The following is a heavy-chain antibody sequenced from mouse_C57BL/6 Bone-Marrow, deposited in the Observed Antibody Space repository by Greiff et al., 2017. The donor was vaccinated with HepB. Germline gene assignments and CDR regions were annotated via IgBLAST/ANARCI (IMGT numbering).Heavy chain of an antibody. CDR2: IDPSDSYT. V-gene: IGHV1-59*01. Sequence: QVQLQQSGAELVRPGTSVKLSCKASGYTFTSYWMHWVKQRPGQGLEWIGVIDPSDSYTNYNQKFKGKATLTVDTSSSTAYMQLSSLTSEDSAVYYCATLYYYGSSYYFDVWGTGTTVTFSS. CDR3: ATLYYYGSSYYFDV. J-gene: IGHJ1*03. D-gene: IGHD1-1*01. CDR1: GYTFTSYW.